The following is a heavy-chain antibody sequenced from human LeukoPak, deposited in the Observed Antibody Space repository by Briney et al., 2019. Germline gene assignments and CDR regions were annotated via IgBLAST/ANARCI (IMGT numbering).Heavy chain of an antibody. V-gene: IGHV3-53*01. CDR3: ARGRAEYYDFWSGYSFRGGYYYMDV. J-gene: IGHJ6*03. CDR1: GFTVSSNY. D-gene: IGHD3-3*01. Sequence: GGSLRLSHAASGFTVSSNYMSWVRQAPGKGLEWVSVIYSGGSTYYADSVKGRFTISRDNSKNTLYLQMNSLRAEDTAVYYCARGRAEYYDFWSGYSFRGGYYYMDVWGKGTTVTVSS. CDR2: IYSGGST.